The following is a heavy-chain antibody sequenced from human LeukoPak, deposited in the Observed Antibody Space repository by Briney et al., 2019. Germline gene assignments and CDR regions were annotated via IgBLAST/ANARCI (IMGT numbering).Heavy chain of an antibody. CDR1: GGTFSSYA. D-gene: IGHD2-15*01. Sequence: SVKVSCKASGGTFSSYAISWVRQAPGQGLEWMGGIIPIFGTANYAQKFQGRVTITTDESTSAAYMELSSLRSEDTAVYYCARKGYCSGGSCYSRGAFDIWGQGTMVTVSS. CDR2: IIPIFGTA. J-gene: IGHJ3*02. CDR3: ARKGYCSGGSCYSRGAFDI. V-gene: IGHV1-69*05.